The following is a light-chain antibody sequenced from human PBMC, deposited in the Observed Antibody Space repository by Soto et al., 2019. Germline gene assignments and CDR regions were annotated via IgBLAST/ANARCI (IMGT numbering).Light chain of an antibody. CDR3: QEYGESRT. V-gene: IGKV3-20*01. Sequence: EIVLTQSPGTLSLSPGERATLSCRASQTVGSSYLAWYQHKLGQAPRLLIYDASSRATGIPDRFSGSGSGTDFTLTISRLEPEEFAVYYCQEYGESRTFGQGTKVEIK. CDR1: QTVGSSY. J-gene: IGKJ1*01. CDR2: DAS.